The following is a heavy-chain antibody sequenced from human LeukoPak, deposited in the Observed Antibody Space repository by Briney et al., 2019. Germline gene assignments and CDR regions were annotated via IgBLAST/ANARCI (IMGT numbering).Heavy chain of an antibody. V-gene: IGHV3-66*01. D-gene: IGHD6-13*01. J-gene: IGHJ4*02. CDR1: GFTVRNFY. Sequence: PGGSLRLSCAASGFTVRNFYMSWVRQAPGKGLEWVSLINTGGTTYYGDSVKGRFIISRDNSKNTVYLQMTSLRAEDTAVYYCVRGLYSSNYGYWGQGTLVTVSS. CDR2: INTGGTT. CDR3: VRGLYSSNYGY.